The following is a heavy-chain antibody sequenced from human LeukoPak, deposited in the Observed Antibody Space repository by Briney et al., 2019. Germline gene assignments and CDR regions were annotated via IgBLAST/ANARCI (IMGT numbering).Heavy chain of an antibody. J-gene: IGHJ4*02. V-gene: IGHV4-59*01. D-gene: IGHD6-13*01. CDR2: IYYSGST. CDR3: ARKYSSSWFFDY. Sequence: SETLSLTCTVSGGSISSYYWSWIRQPPGKGLEWIGYIYYSGSTNYNPSLKSRVTISVDTSKNQFSLKLSSVTAADTAVYYCARKYSSSWFFDYWGQGTLVTVSS. CDR1: GGSISSYY.